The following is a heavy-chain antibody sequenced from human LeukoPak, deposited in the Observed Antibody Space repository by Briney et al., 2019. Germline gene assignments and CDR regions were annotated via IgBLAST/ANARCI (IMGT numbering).Heavy chain of an antibody. CDR1: GFTFSSYA. CDR3: ARWDIVVVPAAHYGMDV. D-gene: IGHD2-2*01. J-gene: IGHJ6*02. V-gene: IGHV3-64*01. Sequence: PGGSLRLSCAASGFTFSSYAMHWVRQAPGKGLEYVSAISSDGGSTYYANSVKGRFTISRDNAKNSLYLQMNSLRAEDTAVYYCARWDIVVVPAAHYGMDVWGQGTTVTVSS. CDR2: ISSDGGST.